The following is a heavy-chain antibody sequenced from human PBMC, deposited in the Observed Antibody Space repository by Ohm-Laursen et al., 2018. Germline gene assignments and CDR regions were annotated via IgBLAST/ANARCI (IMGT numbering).Heavy chain of an antibody. V-gene: IGHV4-31*03. D-gene: IGHD3-3*01. J-gene: IGHJ6*02. CDR2: IYYSGST. CDR1: GGSISSGGYY. Sequence: SQTLSLTCTVSGGSISSGGYYWSWIRQHPGKGLEWIGYIYYSGSTYYNPSLKSRVTISVDTSKNQFSLKLSSVTAADTAVYYCARGGFWSGPTYYYYGMDVWGQGTTVTVSS. CDR3: ARGGFWSGPTYYYYGMDV.